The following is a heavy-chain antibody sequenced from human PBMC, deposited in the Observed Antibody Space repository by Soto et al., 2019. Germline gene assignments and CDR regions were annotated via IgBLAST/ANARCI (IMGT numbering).Heavy chain of an antibody. CDR3: ARAYTGRLPRRADYYYAMDV. D-gene: IGHD2-2*02. V-gene: IGHV3-13*05. J-gene: IGHJ6*02. CDR1: GFTFSNFD. CDR2: IGAARDP. Sequence: GGFLRLSCATSGFTFSNFDMHWVRQVPGKGLEWVSAIGAARDPYYLGSVKGRFTISRENAKNSVYLQMNDLRAGDSAVYYCARAYTGRLPRRADYYYAMDVWGQGTTVTVSS.